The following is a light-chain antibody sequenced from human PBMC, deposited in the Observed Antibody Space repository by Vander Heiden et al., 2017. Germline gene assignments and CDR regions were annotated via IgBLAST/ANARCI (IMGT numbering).Light chain of an antibody. CDR3: QSADSSGTSEV. J-gene: IGLJ2*01. CDR1: ALPKQY. Sequence: SSELTQPPSVSVSPGQTARITCPGDALPKQYAYWYQQKPGQAPVLVIYKDSERPSGIPERFSGSSSGTTVTLTISGVQAEDEADYYCQSADSSGTSEVFGGGTKLTVL. V-gene: IGLV3-25*03. CDR2: KDS.